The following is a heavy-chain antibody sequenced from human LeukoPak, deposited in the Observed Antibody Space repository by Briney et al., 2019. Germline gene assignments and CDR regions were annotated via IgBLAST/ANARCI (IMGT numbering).Heavy chain of an antibody. Sequence: GASVKVSCKASGYTFTSYAMNWVRQAPGQGLEWMGWINTNTGNPTYGQGFTGRFVFSLDTSVSTAYLQISSLKAEDTAVYYCARNPEAYCGGDCYYSDYWGQGTLVTVSS. CDR3: ARNPEAYCGGDCYYSDY. D-gene: IGHD2-21*02. V-gene: IGHV7-4-1*02. CDR1: GYTFTSYA. CDR2: INTNTGNP. J-gene: IGHJ4*02.